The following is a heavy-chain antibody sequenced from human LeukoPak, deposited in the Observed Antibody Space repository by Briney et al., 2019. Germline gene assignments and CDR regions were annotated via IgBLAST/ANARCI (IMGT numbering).Heavy chain of an antibody. D-gene: IGHD6-19*01. Sequence: PGGSLRLSCAASGFTVSSNYMSWVRQAPGKGLEWVSVKYSDGSAYYADSVKGRFTISRDNSKNRLFLQMNSLRAEDTAVYFCARTIAMTGIDYFDQWGQGTLVTVS. CDR1: GFTVSSNY. V-gene: IGHV3-53*01. J-gene: IGHJ4*02. CDR3: ARTIAMTGIDYFDQ. CDR2: KYSDGSA.